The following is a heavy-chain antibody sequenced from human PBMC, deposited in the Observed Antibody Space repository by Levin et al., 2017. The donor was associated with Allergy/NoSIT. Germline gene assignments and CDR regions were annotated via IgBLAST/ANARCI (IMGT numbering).Heavy chain of an antibody. V-gene: IGHV3-7*01. D-gene: IGHD6-13*01. CDR3: ARPGSSWYYPPYFDY. Sequence: GESLKISCAASGFTFSSYWMSWVRQAPGKGLEWVANIKQDGREKYYVDSVKGRFTISRDNAKNSLYLQMNSLRAEDTAVYYCARPGSSWYYPPYFDYWGQGTLVTVSS. CDR1: GFTFSSYW. J-gene: IGHJ4*02. CDR2: IKQDGREK.